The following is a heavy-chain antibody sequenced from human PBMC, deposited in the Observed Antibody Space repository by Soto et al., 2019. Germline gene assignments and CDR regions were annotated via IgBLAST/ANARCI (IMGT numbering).Heavy chain of an antibody. CDR3: ASSPRGYCSSTSCRELGNYYGMDV. CDR2: IDPSDSYT. CDR1: GYSFTSYW. D-gene: IGHD2-2*01. J-gene: IGHJ6*02. Sequence: GESLKISCKGSGYSFTSYWTSWVRQMPGKGLEWMGRIDPSDSYTNYSPSFQGHVTISADKSISTAYLQWSSLKASDTAMYYCASSPRGYCSSTSCRELGNYYGMDVWGQGPTVTVS. V-gene: IGHV5-10-1*01.